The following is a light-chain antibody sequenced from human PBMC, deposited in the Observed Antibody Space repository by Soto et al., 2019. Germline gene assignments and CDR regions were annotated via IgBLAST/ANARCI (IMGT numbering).Light chain of an antibody. J-gene: IGKJ5*01. CDR1: QSVSSD. Sequence: ENVLTQSPGTLSLSPGERATLYCRASQSVSSDYLAWYQQKPGQAPRLLIYGASTRATGIPARFSGSGSGTEFTLTISSLQSEDFAVYYCQQYNNWPPITFGQGTRLEIK. CDR3: QQYNNWPPIT. V-gene: IGKV3-15*01. CDR2: GAS.